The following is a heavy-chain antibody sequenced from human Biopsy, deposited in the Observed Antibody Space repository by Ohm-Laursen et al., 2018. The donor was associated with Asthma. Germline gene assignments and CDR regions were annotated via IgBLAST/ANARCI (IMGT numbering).Heavy chain of an antibody. CDR2: TNERGVT. CDR3: ARGPELDV. V-gene: IGHV4-34*01. CDR1: PGSFSGFF. J-gene: IGHJ6*02. Sequence: TLSLTCDVYPGSFSGFFWTWIRQSPGKGLEWIGETNERGVTNNNPSLKSRVIISIDTYWNRVSLKLTSVTAADTAVYYCARGPELDVWGQGSTVTVSS.